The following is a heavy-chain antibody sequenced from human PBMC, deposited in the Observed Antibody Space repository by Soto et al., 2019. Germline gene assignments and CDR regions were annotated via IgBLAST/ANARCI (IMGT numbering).Heavy chain of an antibody. V-gene: IGHV4-4*02. CDR1: GGSISTKNW. Sequence: QVQLQESGPGLVKPSGTLSLTCVVSGGSISTKNWWAWVRQPPGKGLEWIGEIYHSGSINYNPSFTSRLTISVDKSKNQFSLKRTSVTAADTALYYCARESTVVGDGGVDGMDVWGQGTTVTVSS. D-gene: IGHD2-15*01. CDR3: ARESTVVGDGGVDGMDV. CDR2: IYHSGSI. J-gene: IGHJ6*02.